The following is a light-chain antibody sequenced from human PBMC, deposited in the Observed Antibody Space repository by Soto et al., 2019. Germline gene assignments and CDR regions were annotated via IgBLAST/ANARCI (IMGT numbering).Light chain of an antibody. V-gene: IGKV3D-15*01. Sequence: TRSPVTLALSPGASATLSCRASQSISSNLAWYQQKLGQAPRLLIYDASTRATDIPARFSGSGSGTEFTLTISGLQSEDFAVYYCQQYNNWPPITFGQGTRLEIK. CDR2: DAS. CDR3: QQYNNWPPIT. J-gene: IGKJ5*01. CDR1: QSISSN.